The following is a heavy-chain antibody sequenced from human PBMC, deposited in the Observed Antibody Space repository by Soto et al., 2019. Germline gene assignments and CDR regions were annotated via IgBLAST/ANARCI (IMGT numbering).Heavy chain of an antibody. CDR3: AKDMGYSWELLYYFDALEV. CDR2: ISWNSGSI. D-gene: IGHD1-26*01. V-gene: IGHV3-9*01. J-gene: IGHJ3*01. Sequence: PGGSLRLSCAASGFTFDDYAMHWVRQAPGKGLEWVSGISWNSGSIGYADSVKGRFTIPRDNAKNSLYLQMNSLRAEDTALYYCAKDMGYSWELLYYFDALEVWGQGTMVTVSS. CDR1: GFTFDDYA.